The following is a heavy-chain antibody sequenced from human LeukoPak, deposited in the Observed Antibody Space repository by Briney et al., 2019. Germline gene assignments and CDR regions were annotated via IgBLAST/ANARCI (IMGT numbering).Heavy chain of an antibody. CDR3: ARDSDVVVAAEGNWFDP. CDR1: GYTFTSYG. V-gene: IGHV1-18*01. Sequence: ASVKVSCKASGYTFTSYGISWVRQAPGQGLEWMGWISAYNGNTNYAQKLQGRVTMTTDTSMSTAYMELRSLRSDDTAVYYCARDSDVVVAAEGNWFDPWGQGTLVTVSS. CDR2: ISAYNGNT. J-gene: IGHJ5*02. D-gene: IGHD2-15*01.